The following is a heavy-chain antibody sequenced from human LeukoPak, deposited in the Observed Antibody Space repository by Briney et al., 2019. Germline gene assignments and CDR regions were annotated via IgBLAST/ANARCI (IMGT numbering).Heavy chain of an antibody. Sequence: PGGSLRLSCAASGFTFSSYWMSWVRQAPGKGLEWVANIKQDGSEKYYVDSVKGRFTISRDNAKNSLYLQMNSLRAEDTAVYYCAKDFREVVPTAFPDYWGQGTLVTVSS. CDR2: IKQDGSEK. J-gene: IGHJ4*02. CDR3: AKDFREVVPTAFPDY. CDR1: GFTFSSYW. D-gene: IGHD2-2*01. V-gene: IGHV3-7*01.